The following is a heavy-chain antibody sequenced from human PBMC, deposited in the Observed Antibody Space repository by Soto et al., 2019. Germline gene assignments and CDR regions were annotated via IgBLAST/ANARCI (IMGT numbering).Heavy chain of an antibody. Sequence: QVQLVASGGGLVKPGGSLRLSCAASGFTFSDYYMSWIRQAPGKGLEWVSYISSSSSYTNYADSVKGRFTISRDNAKNSLYLQMNSLRAEDTAVYYCARELGSYGYFDYWGQGTLVTVSA. D-gene: IGHD1-26*01. CDR2: ISSSSSYT. CDR1: GFTFSDYY. CDR3: ARELGSYGYFDY. J-gene: IGHJ4*02. V-gene: IGHV3-11*05.